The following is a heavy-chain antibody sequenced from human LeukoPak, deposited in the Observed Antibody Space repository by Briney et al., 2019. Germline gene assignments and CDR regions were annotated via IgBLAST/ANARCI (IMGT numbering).Heavy chain of an antibody. Sequence: PSETLSLTCTVSGGSISSGDYYWSWIRQPPGKGLEWIGYIYYSGSTYYNPSLKSRVTISVDTSKNQFSLKLSSVTAADTAVYYCAGGSVNRYYFDYWGQGTLVTVSS. D-gene: IGHD3-10*01. J-gene: IGHJ4*02. CDR3: AGGSVNRYYFDY. V-gene: IGHV4-30-4*08. CDR2: IYYSGST. CDR1: GGSISSGDYY.